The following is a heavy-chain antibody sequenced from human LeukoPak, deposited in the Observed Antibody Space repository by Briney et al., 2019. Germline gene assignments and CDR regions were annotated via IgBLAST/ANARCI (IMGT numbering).Heavy chain of an antibody. V-gene: IGHV1-8*01. CDR3: ARGQIVYSFDRSGYFDY. J-gene: IGHJ4*02. CDR1: GYTFTSYE. CDR2: TNPDSGNT. D-gene: IGHD3-22*01. Sequence: GASVKVSCKASGYTFTSYEINWVRQATGQGLEWMGWTNPDSGNTGYAQQFQGRVTMTRNTSISTAYMELSSLRSEDTAVYYCARGQIVYSFDRSGYFDYWGQGNLVTVSS.